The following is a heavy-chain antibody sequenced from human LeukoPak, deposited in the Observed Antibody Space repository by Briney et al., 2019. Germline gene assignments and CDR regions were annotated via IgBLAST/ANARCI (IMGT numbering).Heavy chain of an antibody. CDR1: GFTFNTYV. D-gene: IGHD5-24*01. J-gene: IGHJ4*02. CDR2: IDTDGKTT. CDR3: VRDNDGYNF. Sequence: GGSLRLSCAASGFTFNTYVMHWVRQAPGKGLVWVSRIDTDGKTTTYADSVKGRFTISRDNAKNMLYLQMNSLRAEDTAVYYCVRDNDGYNFWGQGTLVSVSS. V-gene: IGHV3-74*01.